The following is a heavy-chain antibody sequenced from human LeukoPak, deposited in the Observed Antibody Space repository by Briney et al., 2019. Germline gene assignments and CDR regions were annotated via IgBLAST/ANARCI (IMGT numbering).Heavy chain of an antibody. D-gene: IGHD2-21*02. J-gene: IGHJ3*02. CDR3: AREHIVVVTAGDAFDI. CDR1: GFTFSSYA. CDR2: ISYDGSNK. Sequence: GRSLRLSCAASGFTFSSYAMHWVRQAPGKGLEWVAVISYDGSNKYYADSVKGRFTISRDNSKNTLYLQMNSLRAEDTAVYYCAREHIVVVTAGDAFDIWGQGTMVTVSS. V-gene: IGHV3-30*01.